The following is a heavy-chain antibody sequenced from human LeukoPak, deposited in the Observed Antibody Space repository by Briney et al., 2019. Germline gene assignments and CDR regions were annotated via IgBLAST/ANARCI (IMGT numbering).Heavy chain of an antibody. J-gene: IGHJ4*02. CDR2: IDYSGST. Sequence: SQTLSPTRTVAAASVSSSCYYWGWIRQPPGKGLEWFGSIDYSGSTYYKPSLKSRVTISVDTSKNQFSLKLSSVTAADTAVYYCARDYYDVWSGYSYYFDYWGQGTLVTVSS. CDR1: AASVSSSCYY. D-gene: IGHD3-3*01. V-gene: IGHV4-39*01. CDR3: ARDYYDVWSGYSYYFDY.